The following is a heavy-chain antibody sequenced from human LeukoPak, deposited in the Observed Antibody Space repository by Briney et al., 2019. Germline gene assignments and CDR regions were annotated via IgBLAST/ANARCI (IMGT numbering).Heavy chain of an antibody. J-gene: IGHJ3*02. D-gene: IGHD3-22*01. V-gene: IGHV3-23*01. CDR2: ISGSGGST. Sequence: PGGTLSLSCAASGFTFSSYGMSWVRQAPGKGLEWVSAISGSGGSTYYADSVKGRFTISRDNSKNTLYLQMNSLRAEDTAVYYCAKDTYYYDSSGYSDAFDIWGQGTMVTVSS. CDR3: AKDTYYYDSSGYSDAFDI. CDR1: GFTFSSYG.